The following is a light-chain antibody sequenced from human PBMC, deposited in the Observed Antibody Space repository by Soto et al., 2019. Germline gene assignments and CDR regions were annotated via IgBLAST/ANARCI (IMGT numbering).Light chain of an antibody. Sequence: EIVLTQSPATLSLSPGERETISCRASQSVSSYLAWYQQKPCQAPRLLIYDASNRATGILARFSGSGSGTDFTLTFSSLEPEDFAVYYCQQYGSSPPVTFGPGT. CDR3: QQYGSSPPVT. CDR1: QSVSSY. J-gene: IGKJ3*01. CDR2: DAS. V-gene: IGKV3-11*01.